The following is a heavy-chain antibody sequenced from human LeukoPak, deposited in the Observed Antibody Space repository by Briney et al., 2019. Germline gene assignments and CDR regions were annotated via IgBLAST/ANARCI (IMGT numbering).Heavy chain of an antibody. CDR1: GFTFSTYD. Sequence: PGGSLRLSCAASGFTFSTYDMSWVRQAPGKGLEWVSTISAGGGSTYYADSVKGRFTISRDNSKNTLYLQMNSLRAEDTAVYYCARDGWYSDSSGYSFDSWGQGTLVTVSS. V-gene: IGHV3-23*01. CDR3: ARDGWYSDSSGYSFDS. D-gene: IGHD3-22*01. J-gene: IGHJ4*02. CDR2: ISAGGGST.